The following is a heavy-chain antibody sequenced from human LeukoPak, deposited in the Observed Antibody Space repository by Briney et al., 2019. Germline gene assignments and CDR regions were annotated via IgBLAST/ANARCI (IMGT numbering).Heavy chain of an antibody. D-gene: IGHD3-10*01. Sequence: SVKVSCKASGGTFSSYAISWVRQAPGQRLEWMGRIIPILGIANYAQKFQGRVTITADKSTSTAYMELSSLRSEDTAVYYCARDENYYGSPEFDPWGQGTLVTVSS. J-gene: IGHJ5*02. CDR3: ARDENYYGSPEFDP. CDR2: IIPILGIA. CDR1: GGTFSSYA. V-gene: IGHV1-69*04.